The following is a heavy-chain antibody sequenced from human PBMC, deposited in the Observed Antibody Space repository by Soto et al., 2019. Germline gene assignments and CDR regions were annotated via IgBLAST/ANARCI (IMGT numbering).Heavy chain of an antibody. CDR2: IYYSGST. Sequence: TLSLTCTVSGCSISSGGYYWSWIRQHPGKGLEWIGYIYYSGSTYYNPSLKSRVTISVDTSKNQFSLKLSSVTAADTAVYYCARDPGSGRGFDHWGQGTLVTVSS. CDR1: GCSISSGGYY. J-gene: IGHJ5*02. CDR3: ARDPGSGRGFDH. D-gene: IGHD3-10*01. V-gene: IGHV4-31*03.